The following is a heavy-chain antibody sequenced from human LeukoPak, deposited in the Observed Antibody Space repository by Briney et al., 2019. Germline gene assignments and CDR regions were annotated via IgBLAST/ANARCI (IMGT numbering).Heavy chain of an antibody. CDR2: INPSGGST. CDR3: ARPSYYYDTSSYYGPYYGMDV. CDR1: GYTFTSYY. V-gene: IGHV1-46*01. Sequence: ASVKVSCKASGYTFTSYYMHWVRQAPGQGLEWMGIINPSGGSTSYAQKFQGRVTMTTDTSTSTAHMELRSLRSDDTAVYYCARPSYYYDTSSYYGPYYGMDVWGQGTTVTVSS. J-gene: IGHJ6*02. D-gene: IGHD3-22*01.